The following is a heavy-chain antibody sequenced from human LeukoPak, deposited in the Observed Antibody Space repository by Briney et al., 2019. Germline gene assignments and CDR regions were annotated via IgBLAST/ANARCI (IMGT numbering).Heavy chain of an antibody. CDR1: GFTFTSSA. CDR3: AARNLRSIVGAGGAFDI. D-gene: IGHD1-26*01. J-gene: IGHJ3*02. V-gene: IGHV1-58*01. Sequence: GTSVKVSCKASGFTFTSSAVQWVRQARGQRLEWIGWIVVGSGNTNYAQKSQERVTITRDMSTSTAYMELSSLRSEDTAVYYCAARNLRSIVGAGGAFDIWGQGTMVTVSS. CDR2: IVVGSGNT.